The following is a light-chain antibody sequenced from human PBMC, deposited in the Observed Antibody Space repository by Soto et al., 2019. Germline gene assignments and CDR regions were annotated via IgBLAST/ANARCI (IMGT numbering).Light chain of an antibody. Sequence: DIQMTQSPSSISASVGDRITITCRASQGIATDLAWFQQKPGQAPKSLIYAASTLQSGVPSVFSASGSGTDFSLTISGLQPDDCATYYCQQYYTYPFTFGPGTRV. CDR2: AAS. V-gene: IGKV1-16*01. CDR3: QQYYTYPFT. J-gene: IGKJ3*01. CDR1: QGIATD.